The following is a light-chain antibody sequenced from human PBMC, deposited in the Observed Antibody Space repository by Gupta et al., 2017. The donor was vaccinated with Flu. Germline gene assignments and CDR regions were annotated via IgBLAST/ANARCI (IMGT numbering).Light chain of an antibody. V-gene: IGLV2-8*01. CDR2: EVN. CDR3: SSYAGSNNWV. Sequence: QSALTQPPSASGSPGQPVTISCTGTSNDVGPYNYVSWFQQHPGKAPKVMIYEVNKRPSGVPDRFSGSKSGNTASLTVSGLQADDEADYYGSSYAGSNNWVFGGGTKLTVL. J-gene: IGLJ3*02. CDR1: SNDVGPYNY.